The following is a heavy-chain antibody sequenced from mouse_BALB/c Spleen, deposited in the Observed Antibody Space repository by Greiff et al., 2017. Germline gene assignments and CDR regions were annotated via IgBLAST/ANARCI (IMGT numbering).Heavy chain of an antibody. V-gene: IGHV2-6-4*01. D-gene: IGHD2-4*01. CDR1: GFSLSRYS. J-gene: IGHJ4*01. CDR2: IWGGGST. CDR3: ARNPTYHYDAHYYAMDY. Sequence: QVQLKESGPGLVAPSQSLSITCTVSGFSLSRYSVHWVRQPPGKGLEWLGMIWGGGSTDYNSALKSRLSISKDNSKSQVFLKMNSLQTDDTAMYYCARNPTYHYDAHYYAMDYWGQGTSVTVSS.